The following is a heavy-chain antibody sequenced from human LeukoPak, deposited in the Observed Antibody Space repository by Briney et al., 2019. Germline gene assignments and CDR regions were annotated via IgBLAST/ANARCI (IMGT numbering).Heavy chain of an antibody. CDR3: ARIVGYSYGYSDY. CDR2: IYYSGGT. J-gene: IGHJ4*02. V-gene: IGHV4-39*01. CDR1: GGSFSSSSYF. Sequence: SETLSLTCTVSGGSFSSSSYFWGWIRQPPGTGLEWIGSIYYSGGTYYNPSLKSRVTISVDTSKNQFSLKLSSVTAADTAVYYCARIVGYSYGYSDYWGQGTLVTVSS. D-gene: IGHD5-18*01.